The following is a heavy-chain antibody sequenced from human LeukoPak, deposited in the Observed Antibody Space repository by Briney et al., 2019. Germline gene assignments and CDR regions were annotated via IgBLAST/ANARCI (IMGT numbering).Heavy chain of an antibody. CDR2: MNPNSGNI. V-gene: IGHV1-8*01. Sequence: GASVKVSCKASGDSFTRYDINWVRQATGQGLEWMGWMNPNSGNIGYAHKFQGRLTMTRNTSRSTAYMELRSLTSDDTAVYYCVRTAGIFWSGAYYFDSWGQGTLVTVSS. CDR3: VRTAGIFWSGAYYFDS. D-gene: IGHD3-3*01. CDR1: GDSFTRYD. J-gene: IGHJ4*02.